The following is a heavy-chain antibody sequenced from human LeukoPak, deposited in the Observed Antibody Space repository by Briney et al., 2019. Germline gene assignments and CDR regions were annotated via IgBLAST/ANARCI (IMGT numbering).Heavy chain of an antibody. CDR2: IYSGGST. CDR1: GFTASSNY. Sequence: GGSLRLSCAASGFTASSNYMSWVRQAPGKGLEWVSVIYSGGSTYYADSVKGRFTISRDNSKNTLYLQMNSLRAEGTAVYYCARAPYCGGDCYSFAFDYWGQGTLVTVSS. CDR3: ARAPYCGGDCYSFAFDY. V-gene: IGHV3-53*01. D-gene: IGHD2-21*02. J-gene: IGHJ4*02.